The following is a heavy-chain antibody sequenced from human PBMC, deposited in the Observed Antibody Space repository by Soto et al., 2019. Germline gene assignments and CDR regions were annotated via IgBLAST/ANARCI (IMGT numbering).Heavy chain of an antibody. D-gene: IGHD3-3*01. CDR1: GGTFSSYA. CDR2: IIPIFGTA. Sequence: GASVKVSCKASGGTFSSYAISWVRQAPGQGLERMGGIIPIFGTANYAQKFQGRVTITADESTSTAYMELSSLRSEDTAVYYCARDLRFLEWLEASNSYYYYGMDVWGQGTTVTVSS. J-gene: IGHJ6*02. CDR3: ARDLRFLEWLEASNSYYYYGMDV. V-gene: IGHV1-69*13.